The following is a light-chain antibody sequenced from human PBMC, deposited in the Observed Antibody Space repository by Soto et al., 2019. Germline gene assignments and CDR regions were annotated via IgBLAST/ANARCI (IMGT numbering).Light chain of an antibody. Sequence: QSALTQPASVSGSPGQSITISCTGTNSDIGCYDYVSWYQPHSGKAPKLMIYEVSNRPSGVSNRFSGSNSGNTASLSISGLQAEDEADYYCTSYTSSTTSYVFGSGTKVTVL. CDR1: NSDIGCYDY. CDR3: TSYTSSTTSYV. V-gene: IGLV2-14*01. CDR2: EVS. J-gene: IGLJ1*01.